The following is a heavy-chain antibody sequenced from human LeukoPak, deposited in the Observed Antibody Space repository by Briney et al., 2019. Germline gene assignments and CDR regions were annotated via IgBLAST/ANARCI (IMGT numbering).Heavy chain of an antibody. D-gene: IGHD3-10*01. CDR2: INPSGGST. Sequence: EVSVKVSCKAPGYTFTSYYMHWVRQAPGQGLEWMGIINPSGGSTSYAQKFQGRVTMTRDTSTSTVYMELSSLRSEDTAVYYCAIGWGPHGSGSYSPNYWGQGTLVTVSS. CDR3: AIGWGPHGSGSYSPNY. J-gene: IGHJ4*02. CDR1: GYTFTSYY. V-gene: IGHV1-46*01.